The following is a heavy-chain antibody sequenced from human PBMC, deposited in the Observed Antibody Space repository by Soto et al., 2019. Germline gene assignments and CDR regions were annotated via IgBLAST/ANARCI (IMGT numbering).Heavy chain of an antibody. Sequence: GGSLRLSCAASGFTFSSYAMHWVRQAPGKGLEWVAVISYDGSNKYYADSVKGRFTISRDNSKNTLYLQMNSLRAEDTAVYYCARDKGGGVRTWSGMDVWGQGTTVTVSS. D-gene: IGHD2-8*02. V-gene: IGHV3-30-3*01. CDR1: GFTFSSYA. CDR2: ISYDGSNK. CDR3: ARDKGGGVRTWSGMDV. J-gene: IGHJ6*02.